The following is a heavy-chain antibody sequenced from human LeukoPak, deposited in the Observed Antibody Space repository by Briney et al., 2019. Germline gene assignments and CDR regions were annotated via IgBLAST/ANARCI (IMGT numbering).Heavy chain of an antibody. Sequence: RASVKVSCKASGGTFSSYAISWVRQAPGQGLEWMGRIIPILGIADYAQKFQGRVTITADKSTSTAYMELSSLRSEDTAVYYCARESQVFITMINWFDPWGQGTLVTVSS. CDR1: GGTFSSYA. CDR3: ARESQVFITMINWFDP. J-gene: IGHJ5*02. V-gene: IGHV1-69*04. D-gene: IGHD3-22*01. CDR2: IIPILGIA.